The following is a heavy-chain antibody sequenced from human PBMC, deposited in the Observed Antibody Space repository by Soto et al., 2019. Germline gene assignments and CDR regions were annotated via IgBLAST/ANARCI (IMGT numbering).Heavy chain of an antibody. CDR2: IFESGST. J-gene: IGHJ4*02. CDR1: GGPISSGGYY. CDR3: ARGSYYGSGTYLIVF. Sequence: PSETLSLTCTVSGGPISSGGYYWNWIRQHPGKGLEWIGYIFESGSTSYNPSLKSRPTISIDTSKNQFSLNLSSVTAADTAVYSCARGSYYGSGTYLIVFWGQGTLVTVSS. D-gene: IGHD3-10*01. V-gene: IGHV4-31*03.